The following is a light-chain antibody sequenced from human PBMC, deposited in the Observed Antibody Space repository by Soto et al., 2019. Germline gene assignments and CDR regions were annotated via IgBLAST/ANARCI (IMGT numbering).Light chain of an antibody. CDR3: QQYNTYPLT. V-gene: IGKV1-5*03. Sequence: DIQMTQSPSTLSASVGGRVTITCRASQSISSWLAWYQQKPGKAPKLLIYKASNLESGVPSRFSGSGSGTEFTLTISSLQPDDFAIYYCQQYNTYPLTFGGGTKVDIK. CDR1: QSISSW. CDR2: KAS. J-gene: IGKJ4*01.